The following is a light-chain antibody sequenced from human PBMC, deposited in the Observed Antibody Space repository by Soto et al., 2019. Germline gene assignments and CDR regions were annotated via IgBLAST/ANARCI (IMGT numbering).Light chain of an antibody. CDR1: SSNIWAGYD. Sequence: QSVLTQPPSVSGAPGQRVTISCTGSSSNIWAGYDVHWYQQLPGTAPKLLIYGNSNRPSGVPDRFSGSKSGTSASLAITGLQAEDEADYYCQSYDSSLRVKVFGGGTKLTVL. V-gene: IGLV1-40*01. CDR2: GNS. CDR3: QSYDSSLRVKV. J-gene: IGLJ2*01.